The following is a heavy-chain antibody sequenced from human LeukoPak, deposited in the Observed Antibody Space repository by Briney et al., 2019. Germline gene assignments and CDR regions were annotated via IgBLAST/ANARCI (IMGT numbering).Heavy chain of an antibody. CDR3: ASSRIAVAGTFDY. CDR1: GFTVSSNY. V-gene: IGHV3-53*01. D-gene: IGHD6-19*01. Sequence: GGSLRLSCAASGFTVSSNYMSWVRQAPGKWLEWLSVLYSGGSTYYSDSVKGRFTISRDNSKNTLFLQMKSLRAEDTAVYYCASSRIAVAGTFDYWGQGTLVTVSS. CDR2: LYSGGST. J-gene: IGHJ4*02.